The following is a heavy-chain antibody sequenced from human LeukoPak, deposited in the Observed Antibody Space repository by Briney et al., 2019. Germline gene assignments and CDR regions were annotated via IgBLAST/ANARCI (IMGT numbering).Heavy chain of an antibody. Sequence: GASVKVSCKASGGTFSSYAISWVRQAPGQGLEWMGRIIPILGIANYAQKFQGRVTITADKSTSTAYMELSSLRSEDTAVYYCARDLWSTRCYFLFHPWGQGNLVTVFS. V-gene: IGHV1-69*04. CDR3: ARDLWSTRCYFLFHP. CDR1: GGTFSSYA. CDR2: IIPILGIA. J-gene: IGHJ5*02. D-gene: IGHD2-2*01.